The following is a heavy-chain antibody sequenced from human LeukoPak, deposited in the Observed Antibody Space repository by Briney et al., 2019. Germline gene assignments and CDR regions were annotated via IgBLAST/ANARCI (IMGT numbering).Heavy chain of an antibody. D-gene: IGHD6-13*01. CDR2: IYHSGST. Sequence: SETLSLTCAVSGGSISSGHSSWNWFRQPPGKGLEWIGYIYHSGSTYYNPSLKSRVAISVDKSKNQFSLKLSSVTAADTAVYYCARDRAIAAYDYYYYGMDVWGQGTTVTVSS. CDR1: GGSISSGHSS. J-gene: IGHJ6*02. CDR3: ARDRAIAAYDYYYYGMDV. V-gene: IGHV4-30-2*01.